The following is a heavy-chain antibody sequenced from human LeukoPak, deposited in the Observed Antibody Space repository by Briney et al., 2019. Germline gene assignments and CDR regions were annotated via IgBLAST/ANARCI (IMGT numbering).Heavy chain of an antibody. CDR3: ARRAGAYSHPYDY. CDR1: GFTASSNS. CDR2: IYSDNT. V-gene: IGHV3-53*01. D-gene: IGHD4/OR15-4a*01. Sequence: PWGSLCPSCAVSGFTASSNSMSWVRQAPGKGLEWVSFIYSDNTHHSDSVKGRFTISRDNSKNTLYLQMNSLRAEDTAVYYCARRAGAYSHPYDYWGQGTLDPVS. J-gene: IGHJ4*02.